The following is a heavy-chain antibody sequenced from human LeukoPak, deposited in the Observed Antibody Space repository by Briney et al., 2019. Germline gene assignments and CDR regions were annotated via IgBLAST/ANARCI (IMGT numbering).Heavy chain of an antibody. CDR3: ASDSKSGYGYGYDPYWFDP. V-gene: IGHV4-38-2*02. CDR1: GYSISSGYY. D-gene: IGHD5-18*01. CDR2: IYHSGST. Sequence: SETLSLTCTVSGYSISSGYYWGWIRQPPGKGLERIGSIYHSGSTYYNPSLKSRVTISIDTSKNQFSLKLSSVTAADTAVYYCASDSKSGYGYGYDPYWFDPWGQGTLVTVSS. J-gene: IGHJ5*02.